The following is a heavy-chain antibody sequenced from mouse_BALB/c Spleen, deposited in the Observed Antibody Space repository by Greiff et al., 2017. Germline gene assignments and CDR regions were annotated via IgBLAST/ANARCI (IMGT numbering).Heavy chain of an antibody. CDR2: ISSGSSTI. D-gene: IGHD2-1*01. V-gene: IGHV5-17*02. J-gene: IGHJ4*01. CDR1: GFTFSSFG. Sequence: EVKVVESGGGLVQPGGSRKLSCAASGFTFSSFGMHWVRQAPEKGLEWVAYISSGSSTIYYADTVKGRFTISRDNPKNTLFLQMTSLRSEDTAMYYCARYGNYVAMDYWGQGTSVTVSS. CDR3: ARYGNYVAMDY.